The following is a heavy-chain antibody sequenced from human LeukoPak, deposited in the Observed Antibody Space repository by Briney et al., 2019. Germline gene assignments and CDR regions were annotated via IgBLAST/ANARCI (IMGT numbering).Heavy chain of an antibody. V-gene: IGHV4-59*01. CDR1: GGSISSYY. D-gene: IGHD2-2*01. CDR3: ARDSLVVVPAASHYYYYGMDV. J-gene: IGHJ6*04. Sequence: SETLSLTCTVSGGSISSYYWSWIRQPPGKGLEWIGYIYYSGSTNYNPSLKSRVTTSVDTSKNQFSLKLSSVTAADTAVYYCARDSLVVVPAASHYYYYGMDVWGKGTTVTVSS. CDR2: IYYSGST.